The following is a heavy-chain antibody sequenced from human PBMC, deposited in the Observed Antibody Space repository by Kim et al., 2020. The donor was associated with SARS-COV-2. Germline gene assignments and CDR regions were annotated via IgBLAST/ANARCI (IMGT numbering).Heavy chain of an antibody. J-gene: IGHJ1*01. V-gene: IGHV3-74*01. CDR3: ARAGDYDRSGYCGFFHH. D-gene: IGHD3-22*01. Sequence: SVRGRFTISRDNAKNTLSLQMNSLRPEDTAVYYCARAGDYDRSGYCGFFHHWGQGALVTVSS.